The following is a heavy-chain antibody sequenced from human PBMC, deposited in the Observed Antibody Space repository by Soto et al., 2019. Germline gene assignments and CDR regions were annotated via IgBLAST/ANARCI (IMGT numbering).Heavy chain of an antibody. CDR1: GFTVTINY. V-gene: IGHV3-23*01. CDR2: ISGSDDST. J-gene: IGHJ3*02. Sequence: GGSLRLSCAVSGFTVTINYMSWVRQAPGKGLEWVSVISGSDDSTYYADSVKGRFTISRDNSKNTLYLQMNSLRAEDTAVYYCAKDRYSSITDAFDIWGQGTMVTVSS. D-gene: IGHD6-13*01. CDR3: AKDRYSSITDAFDI.